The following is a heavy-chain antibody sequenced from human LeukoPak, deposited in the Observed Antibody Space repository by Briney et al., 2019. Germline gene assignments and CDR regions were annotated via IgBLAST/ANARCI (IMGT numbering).Heavy chain of an antibody. Sequence: SGGSLRLSCAASGFTFGSYWMSWVRQAPGKGLEWVANIKQDGSEKYYVDSVKGRFTISRDNAKNSLYLQMNSLRAEDTAVYYCAIDRFPAGSYWLDDAFDIWGQGTMVTVSS. CDR1: GFTFGSYW. D-gene: IGHD1-26*01. J-gene: IGHJ3*02. CDR2: IKQDGSEK. V-gene: IGHV3-7*01. CDR3: AIDRFPAGSYWLDDAFDI.